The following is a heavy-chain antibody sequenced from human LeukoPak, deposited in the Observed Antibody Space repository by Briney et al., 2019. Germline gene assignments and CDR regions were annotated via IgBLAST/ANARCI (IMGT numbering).Heavy chain of an antibody. CDR1: GGTFSSYA. CDR2: IIPIFGTA. V-gene: IGHV1-69*05. CDR3: ARAEGYYYDSSGYPDAFDI. J-gene: IGHJ3*02. D-gene: IGHD3-22*01. Sequence: ASVKVSCKASGGTFSSYAISWVRQAPGQGLEWMGGIIPIFGTANYAQKFQGRVTITTDESTSTAYMELSSLRSEDTAVYYCARAEGYYYDSSGYPDAFDIRGQGTMVTVSS.